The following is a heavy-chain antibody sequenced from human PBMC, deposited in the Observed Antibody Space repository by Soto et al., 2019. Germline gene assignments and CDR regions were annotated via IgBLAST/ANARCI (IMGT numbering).Heavy chain of an antibody. J-gene: IGHJ6*03. Sequence: PSETLSLTCTVSGGSISSSSYYWGWIRQPPGKGLEWIGSIYYSGSTYYNPSLKSRVTISVDTSKNQFSLKLSSVTAADTAVYYCARFTIFGVVIHYDMDVWGKGTTVTVSS. CDR1: GGSISSSSYY. D-gene: IGHD3-3*01. CDR3: ARFTIFGVVIHYDMDV. CDR2: IYYSGST. V-gene: IGHV4-39*01.